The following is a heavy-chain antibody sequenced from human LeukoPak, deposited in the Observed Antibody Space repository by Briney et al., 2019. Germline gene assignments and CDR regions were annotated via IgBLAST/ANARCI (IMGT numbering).Heavy chain of an antibody. CDR1: GGSFSGYY. CDR2: INHSGST. Sequence: SETLSLTCAVYGGSFSGYYWSWIRQPPGKGLEWIGEINHSGSTNYNPSLKSRVTISVDTSMNQFSLKLSSVAAADTAGDYVARWERNQLPTSDAFDIWGQGTMVTVSS. D-gene: IGHD2-2*01. J-gene: IGHJ3*02. V-gene: IGHV4-34*01. CDR3: ARWERNQLPTSDAFDI.